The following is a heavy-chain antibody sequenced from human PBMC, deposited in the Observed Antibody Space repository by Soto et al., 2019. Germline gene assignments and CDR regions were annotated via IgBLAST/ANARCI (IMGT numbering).Heavy chain of an antibody. J-gene: IGHJ6*02. CDR3: AQISPLPILDNHFYYYLLDV. CDR1: GFTFGYYG. Sequence: QVQLVESGGGVVQPGRSLRLSCEGSGFTFGYYGMHWVRQAPGKGLEWLAVISYDGSKQYYGDSVKDRFTIYRENSKNTLYLDFNSLTPYHTPVYYCAQISPLPILDNHFYYYLLDVWGPGTTVTVS. V-gene: IGHV3-30*03. D-gene: IGHD2-21*01. CDR2: ISYDGSKQ.